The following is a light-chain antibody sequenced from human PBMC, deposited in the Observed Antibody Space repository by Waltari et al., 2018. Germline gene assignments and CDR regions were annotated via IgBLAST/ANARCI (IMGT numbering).Light chain of an antibody. CDR3: QQYNSFSRT. CDR2: EAS. CDR1: LSVSTW. V-gene: IGKV1-5*03. Sequence: IQMTQSPSTLSASVGDRVTITCRASLSVSTWLAWYQQKPGKAHKLLISEASNLESGVPSRFRGSGSGTEFTLTISSLQPDDFATYFCQQYNSFSRTFGQGTKVEIK. J-gene: IGKJ1*01.